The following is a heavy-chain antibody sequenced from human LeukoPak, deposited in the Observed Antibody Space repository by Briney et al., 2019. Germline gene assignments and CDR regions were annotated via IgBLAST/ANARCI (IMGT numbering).Heavy chain of an antibody. CDR3: ASIAAAGLDFFDY. CDR1: GFTFSDSY. CDR2: ISNSGSSI. Sequence: PGGSLRLSCAASGFTFSDSYMTWIRQAPGKGLEWVSYISNSGSSIYYADSVKGRFTTSRDNAKSSLYLQMNSLRAEDTAVYYCASIAAAGLDFFDYWGQGTLVTVSS. J-gene: IGHJ4*02. D-gene: IGHD6-13*01. V-gene: IGHV3-11*04.